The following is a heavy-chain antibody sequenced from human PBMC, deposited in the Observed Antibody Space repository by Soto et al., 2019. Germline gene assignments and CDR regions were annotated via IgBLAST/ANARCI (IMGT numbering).Heavy chain of an antibody. J-gene: IGHJ4*02. Sequence: GGSLRLSCAASGFTFSSCGMHWVRQAPGKGLEWVAVIWYDGSNKYYADSVEGRFTISRDNSKNTLYLQMNSLRAEDTAVYYCARPRYSSSWEFDYWGQGTLVTVSS. CDR3: ARPRYSSSWEFDY. CDR2: IWYDGSNK. D-gene: IGHD6-13*01. V-gene: IGHV3-33*01. CDR1: GFTFSSCG.